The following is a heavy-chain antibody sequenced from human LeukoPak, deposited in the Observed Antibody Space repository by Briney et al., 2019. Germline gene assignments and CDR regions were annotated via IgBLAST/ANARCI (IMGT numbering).Heavy chain of an antibody. V-gene: IGHV4-59*01. Sequence: SETLSLTCNVSGGSISSFYYTWIRQPPGKGLEWIGYIDSSGITNYNSSLNSRVTISLDTSQNQFSLKLNSVTAADTAVYYCATVASGWYPDYWGQGALVTVAS. CDR2: IDSSGIT. J-gene: IGHJ4*02. CDR1: GGSISSFY. D-gene: IGHD6-19*01. CDR3: ATVASGWYPDY.